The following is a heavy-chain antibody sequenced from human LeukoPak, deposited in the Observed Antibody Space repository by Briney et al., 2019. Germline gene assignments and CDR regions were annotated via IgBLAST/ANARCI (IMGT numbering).Heavy chain of an antibody. CDR1: GGSISSSSYY. J-gene: IGHJ3*02. CDR3: ARGSGITMIVVVIGDAFDI. V-gene: IGHV4-39*07. Sequence: SETLSLTCTVSGGSISSSSYYWGWIRQPPGKGLEWIGSIYYSGSTYYNPSLKSRVTISVDTSKNQLSLKLSSVTAADTAVYYCARGSGITMIVVVIGDAFDIWGQGTMVTVSS. CDR2: IYYSGST. D-gene: IGHD3-22*01.